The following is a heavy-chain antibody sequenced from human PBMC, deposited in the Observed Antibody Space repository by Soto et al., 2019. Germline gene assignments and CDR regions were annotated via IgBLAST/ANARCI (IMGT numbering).Heavy chain of an antibody. J-gene: IGHJ4*02. D-gene: IGHD6-13*01. CDR1: GFTFDDYA. CDR2: ISWNSGSI. CDR3: AKDPESSSWYPYYFDY. V-gene: IGHV3-9*01. Sequence: GGSLRLSCAASGFTFDDYAMHWVRQAPGKGLEWVSGISWNSGSIGYADSVKGRFTISRDNAKNSLYLQMNSLRAEDTALYYCAKDPESSSWYPYYFDYWGQGTLVTVSS.